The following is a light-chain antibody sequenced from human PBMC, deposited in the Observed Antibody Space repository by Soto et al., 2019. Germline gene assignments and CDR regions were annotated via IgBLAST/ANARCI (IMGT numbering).Light chain of an antibody. J-gene: IGKJ4*01. CDR3: QKYNSAPLT. V-gene: IGKV1-5*01. CDR1: QSIGDS. CDR2: DVS. Sequence: DIQMTQSPSTLSASVGDRVTITCRASQSIGDSLALYQQKPGKAPYLLISDVSSLERGVPSRFSGSGSGTEFTLTISSMQPDDVATYYCQKYNSAPLTFGGGTKVDI.